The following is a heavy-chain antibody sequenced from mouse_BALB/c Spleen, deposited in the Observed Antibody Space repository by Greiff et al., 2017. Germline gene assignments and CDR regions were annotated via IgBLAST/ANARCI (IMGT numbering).Heavy chain of an antibody. CDR2: ISSGGSYT. Sequence: EVNVVESGGDLVKPGGSLKLSCAASGFTFSSYGMSWVRQTPDKRLEWVATISSGGSYTYYPDSVKGRFTISRDNAKNTLYLQMSSLKSEDTAMYYCARHGTTVVAPYAMDYWGQGTSVTVSS. V-gene: IGHV5-6*01. J-gene: IGHJ4*01. CDR1: GFTFSSYG. CDR3: ARHGTTVVAPYAMDY. D-gene: IGHD1-1*01.